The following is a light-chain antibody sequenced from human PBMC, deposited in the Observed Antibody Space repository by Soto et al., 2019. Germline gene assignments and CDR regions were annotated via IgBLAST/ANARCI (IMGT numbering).Light chain of an antibody. J-gene: IGKJ1*01. Sequence: EIVMTQSPATLSVSPGERATLSCRASQSCSSNLAWYQQKPGQAPRLLIYGASTRATGIQARFSGSGSGTEFTLTISSLQSEDFAVYYCQQYNNWRSWTFGQGTKVEIK. CDR1: QSCSSN. V-gene: IGKV3-15*01. CDR2: GAS. CDR3: QQYNNWRSWT.